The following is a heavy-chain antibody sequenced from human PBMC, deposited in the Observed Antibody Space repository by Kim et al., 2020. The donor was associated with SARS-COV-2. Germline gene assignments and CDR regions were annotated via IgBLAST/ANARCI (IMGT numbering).Heavy chain of an antibody. D-gene: IGHD6-19*01. CDR2: SSAYNGYS. CDR3: SRDLWKSSGWFGFYYYYGM. CDR1: GYTFTSYG. V-gene: IGHV1-18*04. J-gene: IGHJ6*01. Sequence: ASVKVSCKASGYTFTSYGISWVRQAPGQGLEWMGWSSAYNGYSNYAQKLQGRVAMTTDTSTSTAYLELRGLRSDDPAVYFCSRDLWKSSGWFGFYYYYGM.